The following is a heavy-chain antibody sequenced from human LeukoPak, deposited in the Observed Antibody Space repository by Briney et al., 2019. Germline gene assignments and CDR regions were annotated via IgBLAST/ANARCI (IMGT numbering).Heavy chain of an antibody. V-gene: IGHV1-8*01. CDR1: GYTFTSYD. J-gene: IGHJ5*02. CDR3: AGCYCSSTSCYNWFDP. CDR2: MNPNSGNT. Sequence: ASVKVSCKASGYTFTSYDINWVRQATGQGLEWMGWMNPNSGNTGYAQKFQGRVTMTRNTSISTAYMELSSLRSEDTAVYYCAGCYCSSTSCYNWFDPWGQGTLVTVSS. D-gene: IGHD2-2*01.